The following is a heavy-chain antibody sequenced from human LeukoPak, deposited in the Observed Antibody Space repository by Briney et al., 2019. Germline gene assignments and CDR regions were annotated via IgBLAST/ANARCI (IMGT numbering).Heavy chain of an antibody. J-gene: IGHJ3*02. CDR3: ARDGDYDAFDI. CDR1: GYTFTSYA. D-gene: IGHD4-17*01. Sequence: GASVKASCKASGYTFTSYAMNWVRQAPRRGLEWMGWINTNTGNPTYAQGFTGRFAFSLDTSISTAYLQISSLKAEDTAVYYCARDGDYDAFDIWGQGTMVTVSS. CDR2: INTNTGNP. V-gene: IGHV7-4-1*02.